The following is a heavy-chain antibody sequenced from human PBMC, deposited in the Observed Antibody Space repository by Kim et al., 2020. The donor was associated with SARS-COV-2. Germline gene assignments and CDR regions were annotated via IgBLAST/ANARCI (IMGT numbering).Heavy chain of an antibody. J-gene: IGHJ4*02. D-gene: IGHD1-26*01. CDR1: GFTFTGYG. CDR2: IDGGGGTT. Sequence: GGSLRLSCTASGFTFTGYGMRWVRQAPGKGLEWVSRIDGGGGTTYYADSVKGRFTISRDDAKNTLYLQMSSLRADDTAVYYCLSRRCSGICDYFDYGGQG. CDR3: LSRRCSGICDYFDY. V-gene: IGHV3-74*01.